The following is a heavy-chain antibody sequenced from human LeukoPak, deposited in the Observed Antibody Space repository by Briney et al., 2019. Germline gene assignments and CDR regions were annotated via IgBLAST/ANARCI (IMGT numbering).Heavy chain of an antibody. CDR3: ARGLIAAREYYFDY. CDR1: GVSIYNYY. V-gene: IGHV4-59*01. Sequence: PSETLSLTCNVSGVSIYNYYWSWIRQSPKKDLEWIGYIYYTGSTNYNPSLKSRVSISADASKNQVSLKMTSVTAADTATYYCARGLIAAREYYFDYWGQGTLVSVSS. J-gene: IGHJ4*02. CDR2: IYYTGST. D-gene: IGHD6-6*01.